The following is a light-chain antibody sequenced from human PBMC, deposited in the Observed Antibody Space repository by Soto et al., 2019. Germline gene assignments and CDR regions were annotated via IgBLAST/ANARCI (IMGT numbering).Light chain of an antibody. V-gene: IGKV3-11*01. J-gene: IGKJ4*01. CDR3: QQRSNWPPV. Sequence: EIVLTQSPATLSLSPGERATLSCWASQSVSSYLAWYQQKPGQAPRPLIYDASNRATGIPARFSGSGSGTDFTLTISSLEPEDFAVYYCQQRSNWPPVFGGGTKVDIK. CDR1: QSVSSY. CDR2: DAS.